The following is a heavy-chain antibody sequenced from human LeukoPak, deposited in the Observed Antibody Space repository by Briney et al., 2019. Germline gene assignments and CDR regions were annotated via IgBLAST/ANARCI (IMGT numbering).Heavy chain of an antibody. CDR1: GYTFTGYY. V-gene: IGHV1-2*02. Sequence: GASVKVSCKASGYTFTGYYMHWVRQAPGQGLEWMGWINPNSGGTNYAQKFQGRVTMTRDTSISTAYMELSRLRSDDTAVYYCARQVIAAAGTIRYFDLWGRGTLATVSS. CDR2: INPNSGGT. CDR3: ARQVIAAAGTIRYFDL. J-gene: IGHJ2*01. D-gene: IGHD6-13*01.